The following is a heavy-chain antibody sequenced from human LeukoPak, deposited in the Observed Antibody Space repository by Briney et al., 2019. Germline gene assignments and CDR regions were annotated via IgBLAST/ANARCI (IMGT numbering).Heavy chain of an antibody. Sequence: GGSLRLSCAASGFTFSSYSMNWVRQAPGKGLEWVSSISSSSSYIYYADSVKGRFTISRDNAKNSLYLQMNSLRAEDTAVYYCARDSDYGAPVGAFDIWGQGTMVTVSS. CDR3: ARDSDYGAPVGAFDI. V-gene: IGHV3-21*01. CDR2: ISSSSSYI. CDR1: GFTFSSYS. D-gene: IGHD4-17*01. J-gene: IGHJ3*02.